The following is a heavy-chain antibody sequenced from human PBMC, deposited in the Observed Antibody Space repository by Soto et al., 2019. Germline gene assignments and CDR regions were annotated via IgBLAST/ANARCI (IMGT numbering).Heavy chain of an antibody. CDR3: AVGGGLPRYY. CDR2: IYHSGST. CDR1: GGSISSGGYS. Sequence: QLQLQEYGSGLVKPSQTLSLTCAVSGGSISSGGYSWSWIGQPPGKGLEWIGYIYHSGSTYYNPSLKSRVTISVDRSKNQFSLKLSSVTAADTTVYYCAVGGGLPRYYWGQGTLVTVSS. V-gene: IGHV4-30-2*01. D-gene: IGHD3-16*01. J-gene: IGHJ4*02.